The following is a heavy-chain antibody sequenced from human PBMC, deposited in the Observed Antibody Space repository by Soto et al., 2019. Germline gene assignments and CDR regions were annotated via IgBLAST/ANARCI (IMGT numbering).Heavy chain of an antibody. J-gene: IGHJ3*02. V-gene: IGHV1-46*01. CDR2: INPTGSMT. CDR1: GCSFITSYY. CDR3: ARDTGYDHDAFDI. Sequence: ASVKVSCKASGCSFITSYYMHWVRQAPGQGLEWMGIINPTGSMTKYSQRFQGRLTMNRDTSTSTDYMELTTLTSEDTAVYFCARDTGYDHDAFDIWGQGTMVAV. D-gene: IGHD5-12*01.